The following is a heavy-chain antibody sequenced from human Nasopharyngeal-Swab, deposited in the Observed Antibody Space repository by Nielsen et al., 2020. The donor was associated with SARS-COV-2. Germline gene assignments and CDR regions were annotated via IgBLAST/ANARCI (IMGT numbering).Heavy chain of an antibody. CDR2: IDPSDSYT. J-gene: IGHJ6*03. CDR1: GYSFTSYW. D-gene: IGHD3-22*01. CDR3: ARFTPYDSSGYYSLYYYYMDV. Sequence: GESLKISCKGSGYSFTSYWISWVRQMPGKGLEWMGRIDPSDSYTNYSPSFQGQVTISADKSISTAYLQWSSLKASDTAMYYCARFTPYDSSGYYSLYYYYMDVWGKGTTVTVSS. V-gene: IGHV5-10-1*04.